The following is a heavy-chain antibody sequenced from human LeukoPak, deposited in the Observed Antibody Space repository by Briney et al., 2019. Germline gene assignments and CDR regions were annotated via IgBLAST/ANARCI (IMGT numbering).Heavy chain of an antibody. J-gene: IGHJ4*02. CDR3: AKQVDYVWGSYRPGRYFDY. CDR2: INHSGST. CDR1: GGSFSGYY. Sequence: SETLSLTCAVYGGSFSGYYWSWIRQPPGKGLEWIGEINHSGSTNYNPSLKSRVTISVDTSKNQFSLKLSSVTAADTAVYYCAKQVDYVWGSYRPGRYFDYWGQGTLVTVSS. D-gene: IGHD3-16*02. V-gene: IGHV4-34*01.